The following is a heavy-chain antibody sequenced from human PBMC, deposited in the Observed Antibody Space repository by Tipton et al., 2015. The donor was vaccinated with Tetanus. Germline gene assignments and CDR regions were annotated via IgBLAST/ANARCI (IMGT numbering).Heavy chain of an antibody. CDR1: GFTFSGYH. J-gene: IGHJ2*01. V-gene: IGHV3-30*03. Sequence: QVQLVQSGGGVVQPGRSLRLSCAASGFTFSGYHMHWVRQAPGKVLEWVASVSNDGSDTDYADSVKGRFTISRDNSKNTLYLQLNSLRTDDTAVFYCAISYRYFDVWGRGTLVIVSS. CDR2: VSNDGSDT. CDR3: AISYRYFDV.